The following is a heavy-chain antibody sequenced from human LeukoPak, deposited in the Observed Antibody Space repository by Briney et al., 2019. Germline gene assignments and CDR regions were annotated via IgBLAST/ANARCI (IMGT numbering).Heavy chain of an antibody. V-gene: IGHV3-30*02. CDR2: IRYDGSNK. CDR3: AKEGTVTTTTIDY. J-gene: IGHJ4*02. D-gene: IGHD4-17*01. CDR1: GFTFSSYG. Sequence: GGSLRLSCAASGFTFSSYGMHWVRQAPGKGLEWVAFIRYDGSNKYYADSVKGRFTISRDNSKNTLYLQMNSLRAEDTAVYYCAKEGTVTTTTIDYWGQGTLVTVSS.